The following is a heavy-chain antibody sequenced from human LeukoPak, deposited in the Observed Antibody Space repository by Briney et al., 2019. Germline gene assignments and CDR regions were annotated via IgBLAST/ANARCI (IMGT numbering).Heavy chain of an antibody. J-gene: IGHJ4*02. CDR2: ISGSGGAI. Sequence: GGSLRLSCAASGFTFSRYNMNWVRQAPGKGLEWVSHISGSGGAIYYADSVKGRFTISRDNAKNSLYLQMSSLRVEDTAVYYCARRYCSSTSCTLDYWGQGTLVTVSS. CDR1: GFTFSRYN. D-gene: IGHD2-2*01. V-gene: IGHV3-48*03. CDR3: ARRYCSSTSCTLDY.